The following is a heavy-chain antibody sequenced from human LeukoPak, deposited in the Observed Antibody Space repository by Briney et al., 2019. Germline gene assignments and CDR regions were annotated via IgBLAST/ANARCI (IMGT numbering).Heavy chain of an antibody. J-gene: IGHJ4*02. V-gene: IGHV4-34*01. CDR1: GGPFSGYY. CDR3: ARAGTGDRSAVFDY. D-gene: IGHD7-27*01. CDR2: INHNGYT. Sequence: SETLSLTCAVYGGPFSGYYWNWIRQPPGKGLEWIGEINHNGYTNYNPSLGRRVTISVDTSRNQFSLKVYSLTPADTAVYFCARAGTGDRSAVFDYWGQEILVTVSS.